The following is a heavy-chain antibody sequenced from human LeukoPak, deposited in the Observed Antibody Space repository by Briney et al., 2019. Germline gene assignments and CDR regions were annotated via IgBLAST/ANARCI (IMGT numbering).Heavy chain of an antibody. J-gene: IGHJ5*02. V-gene: IGHV3-7*01. CDR3: ARHMVRGVTNWFDP. Sequence: PGGSLRLSCAASGFTFSSYWMSWVRQAPGKGLEWVANIKQDGSERYYVDSVKGRFTISRDNAKNSLYLQMNSLRAEDTAVYYCARHMVRGVTNWFDPWGQGTLVTVSS. CDR1: GFTFSSYW. CDR2: IKQDGSER. D-gene: IGHD3-10*01.